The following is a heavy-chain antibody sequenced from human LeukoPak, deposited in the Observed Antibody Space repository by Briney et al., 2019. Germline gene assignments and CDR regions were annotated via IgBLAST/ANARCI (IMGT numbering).Heavy chain of an antibody. Sequence: GGSLRLSCAASGFSFRTYEMNWVRQAPGKGLVWVSRINSDGTSTIYADSVKGRLTISRDNAKNTLYLQMNSLRAEDTAVYYCARGRYFYDYWGQGTLVTVSS. D-gene: IGHD3-9*01. CDR3: ARGRYFYDY. CDR2: INSDGTST. CDR1: GFSFRTYE. J-gene: IGHJ4*02. V-gene: IGHV3-74*01.